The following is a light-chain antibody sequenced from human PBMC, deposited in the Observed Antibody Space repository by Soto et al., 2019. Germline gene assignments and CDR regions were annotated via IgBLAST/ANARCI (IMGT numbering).Light chain of an antibody. Sequence: QSALTQPASVSGSPGQSITISCTGTSSDVGGYNFVSWYQHHPDKAPKLMIYDVISRPSGVSSRFSGSKSGNTASLTISGLQAEDEADYYGSSYSSSSTPVVFGGGTKLTVL. CDR1: SSDVGGYNF. J-gene: IGLJ2*01. CDR3: SSYSSSSTPVV. V-gene: IGLV2-14*03. CDR2: DVI.